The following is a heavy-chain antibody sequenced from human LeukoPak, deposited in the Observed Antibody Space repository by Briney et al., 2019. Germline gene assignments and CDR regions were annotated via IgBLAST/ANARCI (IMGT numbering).Heavy chain of an antibody. CDR1: GFTFNMYW. CDR2: INKDGSDK. D-gene: IGHD4-23*01. CDR3: ARDAGYGGNSDY. J-gene: IGHJ4*02. Sequence: PGGSLRLSCAASGFTFNMYWMTWVRQAPGKGLGSVAYINKDGSDKHYVDSVKGRFTVSRDNAKNSLYLQMNSLRAEDTAVYYCARDAGYGGNSDYWGQGTLVTVSS. V-gene: IGHV3-7*01.